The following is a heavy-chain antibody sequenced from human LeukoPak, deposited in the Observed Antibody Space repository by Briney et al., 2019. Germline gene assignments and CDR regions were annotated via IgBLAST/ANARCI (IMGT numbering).Heavy chain of an antibody. D-gene: IGHD2-2*01. Sequence: ASVKVSCKASGYTFTSYYMHWVRQAPGQGLEWMGIINPSGGSTSYAQKFQGRVTMTRDTSTSTVYMELSSLRSEDTAVYYCARDIREVVPAAMVVFWFDPWGQGTLVTVSS. J-gene: IGHJ5*02. CDR3: ARDIREVVPAAMVVFWFDP. CDR1: GYTFTSYY. V-gene: IGHV1-46*01. CDR2: INPSGGST.